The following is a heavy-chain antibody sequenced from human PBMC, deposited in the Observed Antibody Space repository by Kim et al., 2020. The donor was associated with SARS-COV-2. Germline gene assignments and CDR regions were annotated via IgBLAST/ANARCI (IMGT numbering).Heavy chain of an antibody. J-gene: IGHJ3*02. Sequence: SETLSLTCTVSGGSISSSSYFWGWIRQPPGKGLEWIGTISYSGSTYYNPSLKSRATISVDTSKNQLSLKLSSVTAADTAVYSCARHYLGHCSSGSCGRPVALDIWGQGTMVTVSS. CDR3: ARHYLGHCSSGSCGRPVALDI. CDR1: GGSISSSSYF. D-gene: IGHD2-15*01. CDR2: ISYSGST. V-gene: IGHV4-39*01.